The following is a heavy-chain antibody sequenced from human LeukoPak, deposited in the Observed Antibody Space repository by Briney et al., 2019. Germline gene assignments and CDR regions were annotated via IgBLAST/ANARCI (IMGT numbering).Heavy chain of an antibody. CDR3: AKYMIRGVIPRGSFDY. Sequence: GGSLRLSCSASGFTFSSYAMSWVRQAPGKGLEWVSAISGSGGSTYYADFVKGRFTISRDNSKNTLYLQMNSLRAEDTAVYYCAKYMIRGVIPRGSFDYWGQGTLVTVSS. V-gene: IGHV3-23*01. J-gene: IGHJ4*02. D-gene: IGHD3-10*01. CDR1: GFTFSSYA. CDR2: ISGSGGST.